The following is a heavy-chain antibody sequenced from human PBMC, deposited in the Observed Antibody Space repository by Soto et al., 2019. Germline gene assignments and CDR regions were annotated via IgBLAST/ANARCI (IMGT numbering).Heavy chain of an antibody. CDR3: ATLPPRIELTVLPIPT. CDR2: MYHSGST. Sequence: QVQLRQSGPGLVKPSGTLSLTCAVSGGSISSTNWWSWVRQSPGKGLEWIGEMYHSGSTNYNPSLRVRVTISGDKSTNQFPLKIRSVTAADTAIYYCATLPPRIELTVLPIPTWGQGTLVTVSS. CDR1: GGSISSTNW. J-gene: IGHJ4*02. D-gene: IGHD2-2*02. V-gene: IGHV4-4*02.